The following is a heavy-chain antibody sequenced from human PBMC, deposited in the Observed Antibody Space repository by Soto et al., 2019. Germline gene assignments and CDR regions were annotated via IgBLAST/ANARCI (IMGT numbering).Heavy chain of an antibody. V-gene: IGHV6-1*01. D-gene: IGHD6-13*01. CDR1: GDSVSSNSAA. J-gene: IGHJ4*02. CDR2: TYYRSKWNN. Sequence: RSQTLSLTCAISGDSVSSNSAAWNWVRQSPSRGLEWLGRTYYRSKWNNDYAVSVKRRITINPDTSKNQFSLQLNSVTPEDTAVYYCAREGGDRSSWYFDYWGQGTLVTVSS. CDR3: AREGGDRSSWYFDY.